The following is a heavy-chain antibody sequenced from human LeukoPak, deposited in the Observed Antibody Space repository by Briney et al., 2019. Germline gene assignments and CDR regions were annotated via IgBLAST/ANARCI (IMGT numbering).Heavy chain of an antibody. CDR3: ARDPSRGSTAGGFDI. CDR1: GFPFSSYE. V-gene: IGHV3-48*03. CDR2: ISSSGSTI. D-gene: IGHD3-10*01. J-gene: IGHJ3*02. Sequence: GSLRLSCAASGFPFSSYEMNWVRQAPGKGLEWVSYISSSGSTIIYADSVKGRFTISRDNAKNSLYLQMNSLRAEDTAVYYCARDPSRGSTAGGFDIWGQGTMVTVSS.